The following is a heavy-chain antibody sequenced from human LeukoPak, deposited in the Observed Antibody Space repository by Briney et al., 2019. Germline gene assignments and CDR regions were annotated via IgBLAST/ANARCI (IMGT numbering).Heavy chain of an antibody. CDR2: INHSGST. Sequence: PSETLSLTCAVYGGSFSDYYWTWIRQPPGKGLERIGEINHSGSTSYNPSLKSRVTISVDTSKNQFSLKLSSVTAADTAVYYCARICSSTGCLLDYWGQGTLVTVSS. V-gene: IGHV4-34*01. J-gene: IGHJ4*02. CDR1: GGSFSDYY. D-gene: IGHD2-2*01. CDR3: ARICSSTGCLLDY.